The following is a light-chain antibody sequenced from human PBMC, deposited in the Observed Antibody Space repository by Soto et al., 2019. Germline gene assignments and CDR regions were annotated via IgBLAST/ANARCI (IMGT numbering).Light chain of an antibody. CDR2: SAS. CDR3: QQYYGSPIT. CDR1: QSLLSSSNNKNY. V-gene: IGKV4-1*01. J-gene: IGKJ3*01. Sequence: DIVMTQSPNSLAVSLGERATINCKSSQSLLSSSNNKNYLAWFQQKPGQAPKLLFSSASTRYSGVPDRFSGSGSGTDFTLTIRSLQAEDVAVYYCQQYYGSPITFGPGTKLEIK.